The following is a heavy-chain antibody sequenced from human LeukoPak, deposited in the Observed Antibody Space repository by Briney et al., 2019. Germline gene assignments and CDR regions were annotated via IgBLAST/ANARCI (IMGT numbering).Heavy chain of an antibody. CDR3: ARLGGYSYGYSGAFDI. Sequence: SETLSLTRTVSGGSISSSSYYWGWIRQPPGKGLEWIGSIYYSGSTYYNPSLKSRVTISVDTSKNQFSLKLSSVTATDTAVYYCARLGGYSYGYSGAFDIWGQGTMVTVSS. CDR1: GGSISSSSYY. J-gene: IGHJ3*02. V-gene: IGHV4-39*01. D-gene: IGHD5-18*01. CDR2: IYYSGST.